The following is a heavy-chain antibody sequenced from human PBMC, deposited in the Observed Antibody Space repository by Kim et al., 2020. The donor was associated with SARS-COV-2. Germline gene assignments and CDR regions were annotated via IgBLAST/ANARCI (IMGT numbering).Heavy chain of an antibody. D-gene: IGHD5-12*01. CDR1: GFTFSSYG. CDR2: ISYDGSNK. J-gene: IGHJ4*02. V-gene: IGHV3-33*05. CDR3: ARDCPSGYEYYFDY. Sequence: GGSLRLSCAASGFTFSSYGMHWVRQAPGKGLEWVAVISYDGSNKYYADSVKGRFTISRDTSKNTLYLQMNSLRAEDTAVYYCARDCPSGYEYYFDYWGQGTLVTVSS.